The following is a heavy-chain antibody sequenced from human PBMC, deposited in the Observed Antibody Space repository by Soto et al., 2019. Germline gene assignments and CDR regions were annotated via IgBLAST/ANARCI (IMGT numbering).Heavy chain of an antibody. CDR2: IYSGGST. CDR1: GFTVSSNY. CDR3: AGMPTIFGVGGFDY. V-gene: IGHV3-53*01. D-gene: IGHD3-3*01. J-gene: IGHJ4*02. Sequence: GGSLRLSCAASGFTVSSNYMSWVRQAPGKGLEWVSVIYSGGSTYYADSVKGRFTISRDNSKNTLYLQMNSLRAEDTAVYYCAGMPTIFGVGGFDYWGQGTLVTVSS.